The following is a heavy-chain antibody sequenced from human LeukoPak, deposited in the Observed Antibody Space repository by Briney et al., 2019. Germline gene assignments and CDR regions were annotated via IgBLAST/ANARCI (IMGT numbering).Heavy chain of an antibody. CDR1: GFIFSTYA. V-gene: IGHV3-30-3*01. D-gene: IGHD2-15*01. CDR3: ARDRGYCSGGSCGGDY. Sequence: PGGSLRLSCSASGFIFSTYAMNWVRQAPGKGLEWVAVISYDGNNKDYADSVKGRFTISRDNSENTLHLQMNSLRAEDTAVYYCARDRGYCSGGSCGGDYWGQGTLVTVSS. CDR2: ISYDGNNK. J-gene: IGHJ4*02.